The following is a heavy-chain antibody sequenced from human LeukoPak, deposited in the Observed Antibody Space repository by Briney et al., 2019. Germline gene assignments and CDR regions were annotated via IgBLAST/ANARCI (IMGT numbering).Heavy chain of an antibody. Sequence: PGGSLRLSCAASGFTFSTYGMTWVRQAPGKGLEWVSAISGSGGSTYYADSVKGRFTISRDNSKNTLYLQMNSLRAEDTAVYYCAKRYTYSGSYSDFDYWGQGTLVTVSS. CDR2: ISGSGGST. V-gene: IGHV3-23*01. CDR1: GFTFSTYG. D-gene: IGHD1-26*01. CDR3: AKRYTYSGSYSDFDY. J-gene: IGHJ4*02.